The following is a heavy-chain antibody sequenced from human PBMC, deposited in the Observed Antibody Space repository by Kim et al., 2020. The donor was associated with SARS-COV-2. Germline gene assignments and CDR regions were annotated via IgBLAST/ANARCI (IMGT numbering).Heavy chain of an antibody. Sequence: SETLSLTCTVSGGSINRYSWTWIRQPPGKGLEWIGCINNSGSTNYNPSPKSRVTISVNTSKNQFSLRLSSVTAADTAVYYCARHGTNNWFDPWGQGTLVTVSS. CDR3: ARHGTNNWFDP. CDR1: GGSINRYS. CDR2: INNSGST. V-gene: IGHV4-59*08. J-gene: IGHJ5*02.